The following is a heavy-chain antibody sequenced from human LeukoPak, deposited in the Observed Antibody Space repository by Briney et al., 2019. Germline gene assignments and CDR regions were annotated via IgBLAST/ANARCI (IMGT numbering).Heavy chain of an antibody. CDR3: ALGYDFWSGYFNWFDP. CDR2: IYTSGST. CDR1: GGSISSGSYY. J-gene: IGHJ5*02. Sequence: SQTLSLTCTVSGGSISSGSYYWGWIRQPAGKGLEWIGRIYTSGSTNYNPSLKSRVTISVDTSKNQFSLRLSSVTAADTAVYYCALGYDFWSGYFNWFDPWGQGTLVTVSS. D-gene: IGHD3-3*01. V-gene: IGHV4-61*02.